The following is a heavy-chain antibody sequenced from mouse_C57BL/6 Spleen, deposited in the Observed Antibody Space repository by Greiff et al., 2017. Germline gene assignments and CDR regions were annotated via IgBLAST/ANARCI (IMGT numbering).Heavy chain of an antibody. J-gene: IGHJ1*03. CDR3: AFITTVVATRYFDV. CDR1: GFSLTSYG. Sequence: VQGVESGPGLVAPSQSLSITCTVSGFSLTSYGVSWVRQPPGKGLEWLGVIWGDGSTNYHSALISRLSISKDNSKSQVFLKLNSLQTDDTATYYCAFITTVVATRYFDVWGTGTTVTVSS. V-gene: IGHV2-3*01. D-gene: IGHD1-1*01. CDR2: IWGDGST.